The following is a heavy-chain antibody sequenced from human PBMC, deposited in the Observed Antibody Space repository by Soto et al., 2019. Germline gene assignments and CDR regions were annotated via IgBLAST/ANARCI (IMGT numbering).Heavy chain of an antibody. V-gene: IGHV4-59*01. CDR3: ARGRWEPIAFDY. Sequence: SETLSLTCTVSGGSISSYYWSWIRQPPGKGLEWIGYIYYSGSTNYNPSLKSRVTISVDSSKNQFSLKLSSVTAADTAVYYCARGRWEPIAFDYWGQGTLVTVSS. D-gene: IGHD1-26*01. CDR1: GGSISSYY. CDR2: IYYSGST. J-gene: IGHJ4*02.